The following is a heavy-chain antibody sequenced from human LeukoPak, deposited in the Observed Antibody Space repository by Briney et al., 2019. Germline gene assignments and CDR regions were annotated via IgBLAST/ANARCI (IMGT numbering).Heavy chain of an antibody. J-gene: IGHJ4*02. CDR3: ARGGYSFDY. V-gene: IGHV3-7*01. CDR1: GFRLSGYW. Sequence: GGALMLCCATHGFRLSGYWMSSVRQAPGKGLEWVARLHADGSEKYYVDSVKGRFTISRDNAKNSLYLQMNGLRVEDTAVYYCARGGYSFDYLGQGTLVTVSS. CDR2: LHADGSEK. D-gene: IGHD5-12*01.